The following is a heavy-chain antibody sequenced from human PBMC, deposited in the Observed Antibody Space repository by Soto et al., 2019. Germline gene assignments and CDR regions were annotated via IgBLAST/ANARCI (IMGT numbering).Heavy chain of an antibody. D-gene: IGHD2-15*01. J-gene: IGHJ6*02. CDR1: EFTFSLYV. V-gene: IGHV3-23*01. CDR2: ISGIGAST. Sequence: PGGSLRLSCVGSEFTFSLYVIAWFRQAPGKGPEWVSFISGIGASTYYADSVKGRFAISRDNSKNTVYLQMNNLRPEDTARYSFAKGGSDVWCNGAYYYGLDVWGPGTTVTVSS. CDR3: AKGGSDVWCNGAYYYGLDV.